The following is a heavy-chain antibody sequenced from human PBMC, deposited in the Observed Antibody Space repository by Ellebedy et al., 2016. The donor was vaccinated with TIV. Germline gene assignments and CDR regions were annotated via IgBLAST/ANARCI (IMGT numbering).Heavy chain of an antibody. Sequence: MPSETLSLTCPVSGGSLSSYCWAWIRPPDGTGMEYIGRVCTRGMTRFNAYFERRVPMSVATSETQRSLSLTSVTAADTAVYYCARGFAAANDWTWFDPWGQGTLVTVSS. J-gene: IGHJ5*02. V-gene: IGHV4-4*07. CDR1: GGSLSSYC. CDR3: ARGFAAANDWTWFDP. CDR2: VCTRGMT. D-gene: IGHD2-15*01.